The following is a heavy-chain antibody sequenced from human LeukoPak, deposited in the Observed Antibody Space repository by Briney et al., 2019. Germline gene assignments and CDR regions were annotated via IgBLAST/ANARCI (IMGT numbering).Heavy chain of an antibody. J-gene: IGHJ3*02. V-gene: IGHV3-30*03. Sequence: GGSPRLSCAASGFTFSSYGMHWVRQAPGKGLEWVAVISYDGSNKYYADSVKGRFTISRDNSKNTMYLQMNSPRAADTAVYSXXXXXXXXXXXXXXYXLDAFDIWGQGTMVTV. CDR2: ISYDGSNK. CDR3: XXXXXXXXXXXXXYXLDAFDI. CDR1: GFTFSSYG.